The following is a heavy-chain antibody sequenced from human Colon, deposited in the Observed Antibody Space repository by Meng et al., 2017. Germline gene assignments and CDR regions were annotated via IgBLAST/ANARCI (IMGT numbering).Heavy chain of an antibody. D-gene: IGHD2/OR15-2a*01. CDR3: ARVIYASANMAHLDC. J-gene: IGHJ4*02. Sequence: VARLEPGPGLWNPSGTLSLTCAVSGDVIRSSNWWSWVRQPPGRGLEWIGEIYHSGGTNYNPSLKNRLSLTVDKSKNQFSLTLHSVTAADTAVYYCARVIYASANMAHLDCWGQGTLVTVSS. CDR1: GDVIRSSNW. V-gene: IGHV4-4*02. CDR2: IYHSGGT.